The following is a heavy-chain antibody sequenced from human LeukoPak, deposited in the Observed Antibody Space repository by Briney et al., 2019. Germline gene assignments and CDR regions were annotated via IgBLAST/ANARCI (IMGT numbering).Heavy chain of an antibody. CDR1: GGSFSGYY. CDR2: INHSGST. V-gene: IGHV4-34*01. CDR3: ARGRVVIARYYFDY. J-gene: IGHJ4*02. Sequence: PSETLSLTCAVYGGSFSGYYWSWIRQPPGKGLEWIGEINHSGSTNYNPSLKSRVTISVDTSKNQFSVELSSVTAADAAVYYCARGRVVIARYYFDYWGQGTLVTASS. D-gene: IGHD2-21*01.